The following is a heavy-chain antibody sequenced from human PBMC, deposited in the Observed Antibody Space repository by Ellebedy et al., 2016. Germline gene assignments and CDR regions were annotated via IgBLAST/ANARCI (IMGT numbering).Heavy chain of an antibody. V-gene: IGHV5-51*01. J-gene: IGHJ4*02. D-gene: IGHD5-12*01. CDR3: ARLATAEFDY. CDR2: IYPGDSDT. Sequence: GESLKISCNVSGFSLTNYWIDWVRQRPGKGLEWMGVIYPGDSDTRYSPSFQGQVTISADKSISTAYLQWSGLKPSNTAMYYCARLATAEFDYWGQGTLVTVSS. CDR1: GFSLTNYW.